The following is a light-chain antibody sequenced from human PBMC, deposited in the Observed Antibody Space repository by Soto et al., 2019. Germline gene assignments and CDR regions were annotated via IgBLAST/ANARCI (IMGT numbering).Light chain of an antibody. Sequence: VLTKAPDTLALSRGERATLSYRASQYTSPVYFAWYQQKPGQAPRLLIYAASSRATGSPDRFSGGGSGTDFTLTISRLEPEDFAVYYCQQYGSSGTFGQGTKV. V-gene: IGKV3-20*01. J-gene: IGKJ1*01. CDR3: QQYGSSGT. CDR2: AAS. CDR1: QYTSPVY.